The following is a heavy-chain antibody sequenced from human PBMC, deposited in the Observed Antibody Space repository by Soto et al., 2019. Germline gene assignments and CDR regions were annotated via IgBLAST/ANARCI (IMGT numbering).Heavy chain of an antibody. CDR3: ARVISLRYFDWSRNWFDP. CDR2: INPAGTVT. D-gene: IGHD3-9*01. CDR1: GFDFTNNY. Sequence: ASVKVSCKPPGFDFTNNYVHWVRQAPGQGPEWMGVINPAGTVTIYARKLQDRVTVTRDTSTNTIYMELRSLRSDDTAVYYCARVISLRYFDWSRNWFDPWGQGTLVTVSS. J-gene: IGHJ5*02. V-gene: IGHV1-46*01.